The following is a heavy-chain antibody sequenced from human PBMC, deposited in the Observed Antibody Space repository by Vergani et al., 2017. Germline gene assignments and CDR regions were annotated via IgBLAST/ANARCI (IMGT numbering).Heavy chain of an antibody. CDR2: INPNSGGT. D-gene: IGHD6-19*01. J-gene: IGHJ5*02. Sequence: QVQLVQSGAEVKKPGASVKVSCKASGYTFTGYYMHWVRQAPGQGLEGMGWINPNSGGTNYAQKFQGRVTMTRDTSISTAYMELSRLRSDATAVYYCARGSAGAVAEGGWVDPWGQGTLVTVSS. V-gene: IGHV1-2*02. CDR1: GYTFTGYY. CDR3: ARGSAGAVAEGGWVDP.